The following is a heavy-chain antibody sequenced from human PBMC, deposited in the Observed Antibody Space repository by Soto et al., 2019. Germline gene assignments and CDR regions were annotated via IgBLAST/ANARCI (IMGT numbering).Heavy chain of an antibody. D-gene: IGHD7-27*01. Sequence: GGSLRLSCAASGFTFSSYGMHWVRQAPGNGLEWVAHIWYDGSNTYYADSVKGRFTISRDNSRNTLYLQMNSLRAEDTAVYHCVRDLLGSGGHFDYWGQGTPVTVSS. V-gene: IGHV3-33*08. CDR2: IWYDGSNT. J-gene: IGHJ4*02. CDR3: VRDLLGSGGHFDY. CDR1: GFTFSSYG.